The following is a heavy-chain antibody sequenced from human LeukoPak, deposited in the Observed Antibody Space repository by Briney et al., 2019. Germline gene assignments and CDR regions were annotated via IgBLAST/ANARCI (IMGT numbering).Heavy chain of an antibody. CDR3: ARDWNGNFDY. V-gene: IGHV3-7*01. CDR1: GFTFSSYW. Sequence: PGGSLRLSCVVSGFTFSSYWMSWVRQAPGKGLEWVANIKQDGGEIYYVDSVKGRFTISRDNAKNSLYLQMNSLRAEDTAVYYCARDWNGNFDYWGQGTLVTVSS. J-gene: IGHJ4*02. D-gene: IGHD1-1*01. CDR2: IKQDGGEI.